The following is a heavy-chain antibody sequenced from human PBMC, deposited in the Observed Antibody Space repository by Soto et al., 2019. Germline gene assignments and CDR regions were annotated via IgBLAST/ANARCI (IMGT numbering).Heavy chain of an antibody. Sequence: PGGSLRLSCAASGFTFSSYSMNWVRQAPGKGLEWVSYISSSSSTIYYADSVKGRFTISRDNAKNSLYLQMNSLRDEDTAVYYCARNRDSYGYVYYFDYWGQGTLVTVSS. CDR2: ISSSSSTI. V-gene: IGHV3-48*02. CDR3: ARNRDSYGYVYYFDY. D-gene: IGHD5-18*01. J-gene: IGHJ4*02. CDR1: GFTFSSYS.